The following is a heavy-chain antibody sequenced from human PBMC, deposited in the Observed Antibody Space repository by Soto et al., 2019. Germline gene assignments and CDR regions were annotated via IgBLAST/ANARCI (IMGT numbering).Heavy chain of an antibody. J-gene: IGHJ4*02. CDR1: RYLFASHN. CDR3: ARIAGAGLTYFDF. Sequence: ASVKVSCKASRYLFASHNIHWVREAPGQGLEWMGEINPRSGNAGYNQKFQGRVTMTSDTSTTTVYMILSSLRSDDTAVYYCARIAGAGLTYFDFWGLGTPVTVPQ. D-gene: IGHD6-13*01. CDR2: INPRSGNA. V-gene: IGHV1-46*01.